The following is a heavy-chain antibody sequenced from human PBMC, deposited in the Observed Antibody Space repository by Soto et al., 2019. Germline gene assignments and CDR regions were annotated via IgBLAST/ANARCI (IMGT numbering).Heavy chain of an antibody. CDR2: IIPIPGTA. J-gene: IGHJ6*02. Sequence: QVQLVQSGAEVKKPGSSVKVSCKASGGTFGSYAISWVRQAPGQGLEWMGGIIPIPGTANYAQKFQGRVTIAADESTSTAYMERSSVRSEETAVYCCARAQGSSTSLEIYYYYYYGMDVWGQGTTVTVSS. CDR3: ARAQGSSTSLEIYYYYYYGMDV. V-gene: IGHV1-69*01. CDR1: GGTFGSYA. D-gene: IGHD2-2*01.